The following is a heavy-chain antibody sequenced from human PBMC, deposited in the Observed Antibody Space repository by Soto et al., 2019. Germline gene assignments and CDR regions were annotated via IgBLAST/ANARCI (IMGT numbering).Heavy chain of an antibody. J-gene: IGHJ4*02. D-gene: IGHD5-18*01. CDR3: ATESGSTYGYFDH. CDR1: GGSVTSDEDY. CDR2: IANSGST. Sequence: SETLSLTCTVSGGSVTSDEDYWTWIRQSPGKGLEWIGYIANSGSTGYNPSLKTRLSMSVDRSKNQFTLRLTSVTAADPAVYFCATESGSTYGYFDHWGQGTQVTVSS. V-gene: IGHV4-30-4*01.